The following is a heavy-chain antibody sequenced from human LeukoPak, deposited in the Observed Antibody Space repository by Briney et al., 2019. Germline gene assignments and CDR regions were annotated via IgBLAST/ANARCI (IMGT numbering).Heavy chain of an antibody. CDR1: GGSISSGGYY. V-gene: IGHV4-31*03. CDR2: IYYGGST. Sequence: SQTLSLTCTVSGGSISSGGYYWSWIRQHPGKGLEWIGYIYYGGSTYYNPSLKSRVTISVDTSKKQFSLKLSSVTAADTAVYYCAGSFKPWYFDLWGRGTLVTVSS. CDR3: AGSFKPWYFDL. J-gene: IGHJ2*01.